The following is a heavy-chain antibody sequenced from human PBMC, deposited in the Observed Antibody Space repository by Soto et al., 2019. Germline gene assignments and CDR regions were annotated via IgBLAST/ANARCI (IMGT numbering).Heavy chain of an antibody. J-gene: IGHJ4*02. CDR1: GFSLTTSGAR. CDR2: IYWDDDK. Sequence: QITLKESGPTLVKPTQTLTLTCTFSGFSLTTSGARVGWVRQPPGKALEWLALIYWDDDKRYSPSLKSRLTITTDTSKHHAGLTPNNMDPVDTSTYYCAHDNYDASWSLFDNWGQGTLVTVSS. V-gene: IGHV2-5*02. CDR3: AHDNYDASWSLFDN. D-gene: IGHD3-3*01.